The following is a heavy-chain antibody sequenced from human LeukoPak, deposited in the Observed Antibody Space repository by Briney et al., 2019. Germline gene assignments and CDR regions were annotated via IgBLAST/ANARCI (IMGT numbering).Heavy chain of an antibody. CDR2: IYYSGST. CDR1: GGSISSYY. D-gene: IGHD5-24*01. CDR3: ARDRRATIQFDY. J-gene: IGHJ4*02. V-gene: IGHV4-59*01. Sequence: SETLSLTCTVSGGSISSYYWSWIRQPPGKGLEWIGYIYYSGSTNYNPSLKSRVTISVDTSKNQFSLKLSSVTAADTAVYYSARDRRATIQFDYWGQGTLVTVSS.